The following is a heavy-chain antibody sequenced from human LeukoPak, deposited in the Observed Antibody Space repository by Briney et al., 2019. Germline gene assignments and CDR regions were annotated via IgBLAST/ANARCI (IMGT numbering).Heavy chain of an antibody. V-gene: IGHV4-34*01. CDR2: INHSGST. J-gene: IGHJ4*02. Sequence: PSETLSLTCAVYGGSFSGYYWSWIRQPPGKGLEWIGEINHSGSTNYNPSLKSRVTISVDTSKNQFSLKLSSVTAADTAVYYCARGFCRGTYFDYWGQGTLVTVSS. D-gene: IGHD3-10*01. CDR3: ARGFCRGTYFDY. CDR1: GGSFSGYY.